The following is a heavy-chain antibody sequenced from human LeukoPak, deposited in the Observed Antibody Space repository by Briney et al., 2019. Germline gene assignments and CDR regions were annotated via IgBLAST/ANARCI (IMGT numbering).Heavy chain of an antibody. V-gene: IGHV3-30*18. CDR2: ISYDGSNK. CDR3: AKLPAMAHFDY. CDR1: GFTFSSYG. D-gene: IGHD5-18*01. J-gene: IGHJ4*02. Sequence: GGSLRLSCAASGFTFSSYGMHWVRQAPGKGLEWVAVISYDGSNKYYADSVKGRFTISRDNSKNTLYLQMSSLRAEDTAVYYCAKLPAMAHFDYWGQGTLVTVSS.